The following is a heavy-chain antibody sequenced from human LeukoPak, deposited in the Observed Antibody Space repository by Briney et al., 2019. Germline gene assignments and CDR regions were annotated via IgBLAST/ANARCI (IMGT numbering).Heavy chain of an antibody. CDR1: GGSISSGGYY. J-gene: IGHJ5*02. CDR2: IYHSGTT. V-gene: IGHV4-30-2*01. D-gene: IGHD5-18*01. Sequence: SETLSLTCTDSGGSISSGGYYWSWIRQPPGKGLEWIGYIYHSGTTYYNPSLKSRVTISVDRSKNQFSLKLSAVTAADTAVYYCARFTADTAIVYVWFDPWGQGTLVTVSS. CDR3: ARFTADTAIVYVWFDP.